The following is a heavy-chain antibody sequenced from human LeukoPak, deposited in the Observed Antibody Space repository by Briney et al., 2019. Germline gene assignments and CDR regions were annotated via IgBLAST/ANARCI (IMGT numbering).Heavy chain of an antibody. J-gene: IGHJ5*02. V-gene: IGHV3-48*02. CDR3: ARKSDYDSSGYRNWFDL. Sequence: PGGSLRLSCAASGFTFSSYSMNWVRQAPGKGLEWVSYISSSSSSIYYADSVKGRFTISRDSAKNSLYLQMNSLRDEDTAVYYCARKSDYDSSGYRNWFDLWGQGTLVTVSS. CDR1: GFTFSSYS. CDR2: ISSSSSSI. D-gene: IGHD3-22*01.